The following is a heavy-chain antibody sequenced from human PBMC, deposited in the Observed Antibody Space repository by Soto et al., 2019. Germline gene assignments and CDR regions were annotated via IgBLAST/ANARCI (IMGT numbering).Heavy chain of an antibody. CDR2: INAGNGNT. Sequence: ASVKVSCKASGYTFTSYAMHWVRQAPGQRLEWMGWINAGNGNTKYSQKFQGRVTITRDTSASTAYMELSSLRSEDTAVYYCARSLGPDYDFTFDPWGQGTLVTVSS. J-gene: IGHJ5*02. CDR1: GYTFTSYA. V-gene: IGHV1-3*01. D-gene: IGHD3-3*01. CDR3: ARSLGPDYDFTFDP.